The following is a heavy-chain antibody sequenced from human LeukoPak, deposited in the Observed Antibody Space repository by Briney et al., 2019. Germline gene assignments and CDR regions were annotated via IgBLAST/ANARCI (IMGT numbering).Heavy chain of an antibody. CDR2: IGSSRRFR. V-gene: IGHV3-11*06. CDR3: ARDLYDSGGYSSPIDY. J-gene: IGHJ4*02. Sequence: GGSLRLSCTASGFVFSDYYMNWIRQAPGKGLEWVAYIGSSRRFRNHADSVKGRFTISRDNAKNTLYLEMNNLRAEDTAVYYCARDLYDSGGYSSPIDYWGQGTLVTVSS. D-gene: IGHD3-22*01. CDR1: GFVFSDYY.